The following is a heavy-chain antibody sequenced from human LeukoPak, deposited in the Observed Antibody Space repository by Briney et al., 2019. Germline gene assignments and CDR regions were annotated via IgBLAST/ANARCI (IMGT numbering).Heavy chain of an antibody. Sequence: GGSLRLSCAASGFTFDDYGMSWLRQAPGKGLEWVSGINWNGGSTGYADSVKGRFTISRDSAKNSLYLQMNSLRAEDAALYYSARDVGSSWYEDYWGQGTLVTVSS. CDR1: GFTFDDYG. CDR3: ARDVGSSWYEDY. J-gene: IGHJ4*02. CDR2: INWNGGST. D-gene: IGHD6-13*01. V-gene: IGHV3-20*04.